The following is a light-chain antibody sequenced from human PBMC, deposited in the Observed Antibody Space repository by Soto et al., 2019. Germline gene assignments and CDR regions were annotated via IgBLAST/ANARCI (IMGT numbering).Light chain of an antibody. CDR2: EVN. J-gene: IGLJ1*01. CDR3: LSHSGPSEV. V-gene: IGLV2-8*01. CDR1: SRDVGASDY. Sequence: QSVLTQPPSASGSPGQSVAISCTGTSRDVGASDYVSWYQQHSGKAPKLLLYEVNKRPSGVPDRFSASKSGNAASLTVSAHQADDEAYYYCLSHSGPSEVLGTGTKLTVL.